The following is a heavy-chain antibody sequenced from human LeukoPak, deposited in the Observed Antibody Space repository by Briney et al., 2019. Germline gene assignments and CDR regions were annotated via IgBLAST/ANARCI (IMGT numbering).Heavy chain of an antibody. CDR2: IYPGDSQT. D-gene: IGHD3-10*01. CDR3: ARLRVTMIRGVIIPRGNYCYFDH. Sequence: GESLKISCKGSEYTFTSYWIGWVRQLPGKGLEWMGIIYPGDSQTRYSPSFQGQVTFSADKSISTAYLQWSSLKASDTGMYYCARLRVTMIRGVIIPRGNYCYFDHWGRGTQVTVSS. J-gene: IGHJ2*01. V-gene: IGHV5-51*01. CDR1: EYTFTSYW.